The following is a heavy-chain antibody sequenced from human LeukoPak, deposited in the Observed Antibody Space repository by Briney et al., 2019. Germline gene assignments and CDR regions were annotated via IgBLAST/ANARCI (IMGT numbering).Heavy chain of an antibody. D-gene: IGHD3-10*01. CDR3: ARSGVATCHY. CDR2: INPDGGS. CDR1: GFTFSDYA. J-gene: IGHJ4*02. Sequence: PGGSLRLSCRASGFTFSDYAMRCLREAPGKGVEWVSSINPDGGSFFADSVSGRSTISRDDSRSVVYLQMNTLSAEDTAVYYCARSGVATCHYWGQGILVTVSS. V-gene: IGHV3-23*01.